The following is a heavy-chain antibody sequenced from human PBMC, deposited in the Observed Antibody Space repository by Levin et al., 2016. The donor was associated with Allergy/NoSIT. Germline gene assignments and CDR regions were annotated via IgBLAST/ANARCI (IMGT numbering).Heavy chain of an antibody. J-gene: IGHJ3*02. V-gene: IGHV4-31*03. D-gene: IGHD3/OR15-3a*01. CDR1: GGSISSGGYY. CDR2: IYYSGST. Sequence: SETLSLTCTVSGGSISSGGYYWSWLRQHPGKGLEWIGYIYYSGSTYYNPSLKSRIVVSLDTSRNEVSLDLKSVTAADTAVYYCTRGLISARHRVILSDAFDIWGQGTLVTVTS. CDR3: TRGLISARHRVILSDAFDI.